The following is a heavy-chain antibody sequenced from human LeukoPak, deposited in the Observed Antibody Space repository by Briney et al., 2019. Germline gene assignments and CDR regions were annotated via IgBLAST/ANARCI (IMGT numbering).Heavy chain of an antibody. CDR1: GFTFSSYA. D-gene: IGHD3-16*02. Sequence: GGSLRLSCAASGFTFSSYAMHWVRQAPGKGLEWVAVISYDGSNKYYADSVKGRFTISRDNSKNTLYLQMNSLRAEDTAVYYCARGVIATFYYYYYGMDVWGKGTTVTVFS. V-gene: IGHV3-30*04. CDR2: ISYDGSNK. CDR3: ARGVIATFYYYYYGMDV. J-gene: IGHJ6*04.